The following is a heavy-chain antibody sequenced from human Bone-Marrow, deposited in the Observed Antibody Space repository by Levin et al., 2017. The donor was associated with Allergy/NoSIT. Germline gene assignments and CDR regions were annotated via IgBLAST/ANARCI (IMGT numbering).Heavy chain of an antibody. V-gene: IGHV3-30-3*01. Sequence: GGSLRLSCAASGFTFSSHAMHWVRQAPGKGLEWVAHISYVGSNELYADSVRGRFTISRDNFKNTLYLEMNSLRAEDTAVYYSVAEVGPRDYNHWGQGTLVTVSS. CDR2: ISYVGSNE. CDR1: GFTFSSHA. D-gene: IGHD3-10*01. CDR3: VAEVGPRDYNH. J-gene: IGHJ4*02.